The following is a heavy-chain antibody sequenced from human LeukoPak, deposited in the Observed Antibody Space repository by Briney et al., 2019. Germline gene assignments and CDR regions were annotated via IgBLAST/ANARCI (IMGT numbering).Heavy chain of an antibody. J-gene: IGHJ6*02. D-gene: IGHD3-9*01. Sequence: GRSLRLSSAASGFTFSSYAMHWVRQAPGKGLEWVAVISYDGSNKYYADSVKGRFTISRDNSKNTLYLQMNSLRAEDTAVYYCAREAGGRYSPYYYGMDVWGQGTTVTVSS. CDR2: ISYDGSNK. CDR3: AREAGGRYSPYYYGMDV. CDR1: GFTFSSYA. V-gene: IGHV3-30-3*01.